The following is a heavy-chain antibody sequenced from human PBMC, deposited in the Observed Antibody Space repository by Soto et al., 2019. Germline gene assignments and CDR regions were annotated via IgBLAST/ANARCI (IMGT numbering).Heavy chain of an antibody. Sequence: EVQLLESGGGLVKPGGSLRLPCVASGSPLAGYAMSWVRRAPGQGLDWVSTISGGDTTQYAESVKGRFTISRDKAKNTLYLQMNTLRVEDTAVYYCAPGWDMATFWTDWGQGTLVTVSS. CDR1: GSPLAGYA. CDR2: ISGGDTT. J-gene: IGHJ4*02. CDR3: APGWDMATFWTD. D-gene: IGHD3-3*01. V-gene: IGHV3-23*01.